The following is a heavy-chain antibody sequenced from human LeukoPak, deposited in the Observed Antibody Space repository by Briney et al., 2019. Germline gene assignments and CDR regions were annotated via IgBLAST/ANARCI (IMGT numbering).Heavy chain of an antibody. D-gene: IGHD2-2*01. CDR2: INHSGST. V-gene: IGHV4-34*01. CDR3: ARGKREYQLLGPYYYYMDV. J-gene: IGHJ6*03. Sequence: SETLSLTCAVYGGSFSGYYWSWIRQPPGKGLEWIGEINHSGSTNYNPSLKSRVTISVDTSKNQFSLKLSSVTAADTAVYYCARGKREYQLLGPYYYYMDVWGKGTTVTVSS. CDR1: GGSFSGYY.